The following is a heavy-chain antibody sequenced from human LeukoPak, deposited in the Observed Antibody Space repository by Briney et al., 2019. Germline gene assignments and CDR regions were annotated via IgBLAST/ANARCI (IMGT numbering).Heavy chain of an antibody. CDR3: AKGFVGIVANNWFDP. V-gene: IGHV3-9*01. D-gene: IGHD5-12*01. CDR2: ISWNSGSI. J-gene: IGHJ5*02. Sequence: GGSLRLSCAASGFTFDDYAMHWVRQAPGKGLEWVSGISWNSGSIGYADSVKGRFTISRDNAKNSLYLRMNSLRAEDTALYYCAKGFVGIVANNWFDPWGQGTLVTVSS. CDR1: GFTFDDYA.